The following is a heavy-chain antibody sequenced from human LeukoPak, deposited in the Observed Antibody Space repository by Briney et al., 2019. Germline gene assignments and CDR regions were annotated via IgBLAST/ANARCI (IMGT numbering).Heavy chain of an antibody. CDR1: GFTFSSYA. D-gene: IGHD5-24*01. CDR2: ISGSSGRT. CDR3: AKGGTGDGYNYYFDY. J-gene: IGHJ4*02. V-gene: IGHV3-23*01. Sequence: PGGSLRLSCAASGFTFSSYAMSSVRQAPGKGLEWVSAISGSSGRTYYADSVKGRFTISRDNSKNTLYLQMNSLRAEDTAVYYCAKGGTGDGYNYYFDYWGQGTLVTVSS.